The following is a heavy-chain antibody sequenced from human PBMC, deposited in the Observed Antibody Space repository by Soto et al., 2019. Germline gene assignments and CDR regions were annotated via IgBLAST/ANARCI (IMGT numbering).Heavy chain of an antibody. CDR2: IWYDGSNK. CDR1: GFTFSSYG. V-gene: IGHV3-33*01. Sequence: LRLSCAASGFTFSSYGMHWVRQAPGKGLEWVAVIWYDGSNKYYADSVKGRFTISRDNSKNTLYLQMNSLRAEDTAVYYCARELLWFGELFPPEYYYYGMDVWGQGTTVTVSS. CDR3: ARELLWFGELFPPEYYYYGMDV. J-gene: IGHJ6*02. D-gene: IGHD3-10*01.